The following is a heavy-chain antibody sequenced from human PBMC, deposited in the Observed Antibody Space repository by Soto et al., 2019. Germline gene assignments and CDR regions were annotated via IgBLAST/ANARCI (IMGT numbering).Heavy chain of an antibody. CDR1: GYTFTSYY. CDR3: AGSYCSSTSCYGYDPYYYCGMDV. J-gene: IGHJ6*02. Sequence: QVQLVQSGAEVKKPGASVKVSCKASGYTFTSYYMHWVRQAPGQGLEWMGIINPSGGSTSYAQKYQGRVNMTRDTSTSTVYMELSSLRSEDTAVYYCAGSYCSSTSCYGYDPYYYCGMDVWGQGTTVTVSS. CDR2: INPSGGST. D-gene: IGHD2-2*01. V-gene: IGHV1-46*03.